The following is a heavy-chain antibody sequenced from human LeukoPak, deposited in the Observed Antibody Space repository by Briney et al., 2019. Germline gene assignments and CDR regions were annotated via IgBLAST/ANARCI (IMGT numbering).Heavy chain of an antibody. D-gene: IGHD3-22*01. CDR2: IYYSGST. CDR1: GGSISSGGYY. J-gene: IGHJ4*02. V-gene: IGHV4-31*03. CDR3: ARVAYYDSSGYYVDDPYYFDY. Sequence: TLSLTCTVSGGSISSGGYYWSWIRQHPGKGLEWIGYIYYSGSTYYNPSLKSRVTISVDTSKNQFSLKLSSVTAADTAVYYCARVAYYDSSGYYVDDPYYFDYWGQGTLVTVSS.